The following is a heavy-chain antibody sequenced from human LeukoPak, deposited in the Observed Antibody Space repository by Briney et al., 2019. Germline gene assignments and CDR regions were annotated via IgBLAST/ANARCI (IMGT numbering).Heavy chain of an antibody. D-gene: IGHD4-17*01. CDR1: GYTFTGYC. J-gene: IGHJ3*02. Sequence: GASVKVSCKASGYTFTGYCMHWVRQAPGQGLKWMGWINPNSGGTNYAQKFQGRVTMTRDTSISTAYMELSRLRSDDTAVYYCASTTVTTHAFDIWGQGTMVTVSS. CDR3: ASTTVTTHAFDI. CDR2: INPNSGGT. V-gene: IGHV1-2*02.